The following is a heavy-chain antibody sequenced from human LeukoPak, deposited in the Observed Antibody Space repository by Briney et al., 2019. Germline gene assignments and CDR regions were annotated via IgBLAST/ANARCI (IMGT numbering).Heavy chain of an antibody. Sequence: SETLSLTCTVSGGSISSYYWSWIRQPPGKGLEWIGYIYYSGSTNYNLSLKSRVTISVDTSKNQFSLKLSSVTAADTAVYYCPPPGGRYSSSWYPAFVFDIGGKGKRAPVSS. CDR1: GGSISSYY. D-gene: IGHD6-13*01. CDR3: PPPGGRYSSSWYPAFVFDI. V-gene: IGHV4-59*01. CDR2: IYYSGST. J-gene: IGHJ3*02.